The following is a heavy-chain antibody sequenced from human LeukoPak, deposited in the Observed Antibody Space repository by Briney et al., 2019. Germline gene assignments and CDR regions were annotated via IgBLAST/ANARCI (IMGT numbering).Heavy chain of an antibody. J-gene: IGHJ4*02. CDR3: ARDTRVGGTMDFDY. CDR2: ISSSSSAM. D-gene: IGHD1-26*01. CDR1: GFTFSTYG. Sequence: PGRSLRLSCAAPGFTFSTYGMHWVRQAPGKGLEWVSYISSSSSAMLYADSVKGRFTISRDNAKNSLYLQMNSLRDEDTAVYYCARDTRVGGTMDFDYWGQGTLVTVSS. V-gene: IGHV3-48*02.